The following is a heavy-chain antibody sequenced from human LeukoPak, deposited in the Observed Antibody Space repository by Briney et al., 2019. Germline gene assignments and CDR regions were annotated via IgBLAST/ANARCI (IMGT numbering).Heavy chain of an antibody. J-gene: IGHJ4*02. Sequence: GGSLRLSCAASGFTFSSYGMHWVRQAPGKGLEWVAFIRYDGSNKYYADSVKGRFTISRDNSKNTLYLQMNSLRAEDTAVYYCAKDSFLYYYDSSGYPVWGQGTLVTVSS. V-gene: IGHV3-30*02. CDR2: IRYDGSNK. CDR3: AKDSFLYYYDSSGYPV. CDR1: GFTFSSYG. D-gene: IGHD3-22*01.